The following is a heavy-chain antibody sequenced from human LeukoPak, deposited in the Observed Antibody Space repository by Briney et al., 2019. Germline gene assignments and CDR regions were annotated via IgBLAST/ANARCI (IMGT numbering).Heavy chain of an antibody. J-gene: IGHJ6*03. CDR1: GGSINSYY. CDR2: IYYSGST. Sequence: SETLSLTCTVSGGSINSYYWSWIRQSPGKGLEWIGYIYYSGSTNYNPSLKSRVTISVDTSKNQFSLKLTSVTAADTAVYYCARTTEGGYTYGYFYYYYMDVWGKGTTVTISS. V-gene: IGHV4-59*01. CDR3: ARTTEGGYTYGYFYYYYMDV. D-gene: IGHD5-18*01.